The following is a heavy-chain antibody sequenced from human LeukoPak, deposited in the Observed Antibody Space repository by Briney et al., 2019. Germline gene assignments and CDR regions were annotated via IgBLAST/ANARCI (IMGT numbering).Heavy chain of an antibody. CDR2: INQDASET. Sequence: PGWALRLSCAASGFTFSSYWMSWVRQAPGTGLEWVANINQDASETYYVDSVKGRFTISRDNAKNSVYLQMNSLRADDTAVYYCARDHLEYPFDYWGQGTLVTVSS. J-gene: IGHJ4*02. CDR3: ARDHLEYPFDY. V-gene: IGHV3-7*04. D-gene: IGHD2-2*02. CDR1: GFTFSSYW.